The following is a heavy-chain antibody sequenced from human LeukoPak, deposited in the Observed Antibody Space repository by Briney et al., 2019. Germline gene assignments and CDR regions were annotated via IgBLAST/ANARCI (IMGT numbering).Heavy chain of an antibody. D-gene: IGHD4-23*01. CDR2: SYTSGST. V-gene: IGHV4-61*02. CDR3: ARDYGGNSRKNWYFDL. J-gene: IGHJ2*01. Sequence: SETLSLTCTVSGGSISSGTYYWSWIRQPAGKGLEWIGRSYTSGSTNYNPSLKSRVTISVDTSKNQFSLKLNSVTAADTAVYYCARDYGGNSRKNWYFDLWGRGTLVTVSS. CDR1: GGSISSGTYY.